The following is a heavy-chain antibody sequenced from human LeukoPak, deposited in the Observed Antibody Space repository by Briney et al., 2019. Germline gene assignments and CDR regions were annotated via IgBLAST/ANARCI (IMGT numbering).Heavy chain of an antibody. V-gene: IGHV1-2*02. D-gene: IGHD3-9*01. CDR1: GYTFTGYY. CDR3: ARVQYDILTGYYYFDY. CDR2: INPNSGGT. Sequence: ASVKVSCKASGYTFTGYYMHWVRQAPGRGLEWMGWINPNSGGTNYAQKFQGRVTMTRDTSISTAYMELSRLRSDDTAVYYCARVQYDILTGYYYFDYWGQGTLVTVSS. J-gene: IGHJ4*02.